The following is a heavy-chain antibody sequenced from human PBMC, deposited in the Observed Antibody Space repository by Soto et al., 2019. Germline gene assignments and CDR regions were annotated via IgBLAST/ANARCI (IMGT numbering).Heavy chain of an antibody. Sequence: EVQLVESGGGLVQPGGSLKLSCAASGFTFSGSAMHWVRQASGKGLEWVGRIRSKANSYATAYAASVKGRFTISRDDSKNTAYLQMNSLKTEDTAVYYCTRQGGLRYFDWLASDVWGQGTTVTVSS. CDR1: GFTFSGSA. J-gene: IGHJ6*02. D-gene: IGHD3-9*01. V-gene: IGHV3-73*02. CDR3: TRQGGLRYFDWLASDV. CDR2: IRSKANSYAT.